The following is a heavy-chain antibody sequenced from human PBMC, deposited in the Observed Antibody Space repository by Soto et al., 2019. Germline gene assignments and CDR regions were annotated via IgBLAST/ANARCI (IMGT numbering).Heavy chain of an antibody. J-gene: IGHJ4*02. CDR2: ISYDGSNK. CDR3: AREPGYSSDWYIRNYFDY. D-gene: IGHD6-19*01. Sequence: QVQLVESGGGVVQPGRSLRLSCAASGFTFSSYAMHWVRQAPGKGLEWVAVISYDGSNKYYADSVKGRFTISRDNSKNTLYLQMNSLRAEDTAVYYCAREPGYSSDWYIRNYFDYWGQGTLVTVSS. V-gene: IGHV3-30-3*01. CDR1: GFTFSSYA.